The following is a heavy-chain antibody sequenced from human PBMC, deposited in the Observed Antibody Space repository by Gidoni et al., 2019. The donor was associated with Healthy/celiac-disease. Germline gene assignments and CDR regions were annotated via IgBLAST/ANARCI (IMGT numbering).Heavy chain of an antibody. D-gene: IGHD3-22*01. CDR1: GFPLSNAW. V-gene: IGHV3-15*01. Sequence: EVQLVESGGGLVKPGGSLRLSCAASGFPLSNAWMSWVRQAPGKGLEWVGRNKSKTDGGTTDYAAPVKGRFTISRDDSKNTLYLQMNSLKTEDTAVYYCTTDGYYYDSSGYLYYYYGMDVWGQGTTVTVSS. J-gene: IGHJ6*02. CDR3: TTDGYYYDSSGYLYYYYGMDV. CDR2: NKSKTDGGTT.